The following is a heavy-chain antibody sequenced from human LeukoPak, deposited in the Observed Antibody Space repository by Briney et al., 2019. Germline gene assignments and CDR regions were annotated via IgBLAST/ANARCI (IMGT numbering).Heavy chain of an antibody. V-gene: IGHV3-33*01. CDR2: IWYDGSNK. CDR3: ARDRLPYCGGDCSPGY. J-gene: IGHJ4*02. Sequence: GSLRLSCAASGFTFSSYGMHWVRQAPGKGLEWVAVIWYDGSNKYYADSVKGRFTISRDNSKNTLYLQMNSLRAEDTAVYYCARDRLPYCGGDCSPGYWGQGTLVTVSS. CDR1: GFTFSSYG. D-gene: IGHD2-21*02.